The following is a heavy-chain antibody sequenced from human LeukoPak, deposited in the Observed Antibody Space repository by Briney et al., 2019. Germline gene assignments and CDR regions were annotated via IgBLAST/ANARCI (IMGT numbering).Heavy chain of an antibody. J-gene: IGHJ4*02. CDR1: GFTFSSYG. D-gene: IGHD1-26*01. CDR2: ISYDGSNK. V-gene: IGHV3-30*18. CDR3: AKDLGGTQGY. Sequence: GGSLRLSCAASGFTFSSYGMHWVRQAPGKGLEWVAVISYDGSNKYYADSVKGRFTISRDNSKNTLYLQMNSLRAEDTAVYYCAKDLGGTQGYWGQGTPVTVSS.